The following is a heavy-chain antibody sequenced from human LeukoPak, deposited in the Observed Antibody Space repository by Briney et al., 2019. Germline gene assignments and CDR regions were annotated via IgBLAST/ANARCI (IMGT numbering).Heavy chain of an antibody. J-gene: IGHJ5*02. CDR2: INHSGST. CDR3: ARDSGYYDFWSGYFLSATPGGGFDP. Sequence: SETLSLTCAVYGGSFSGYYWSWIRQPPGKGLEWIGEINHSGSTYYNPSLKSRVTISVDTSKNQFSLNLSSVTAADTAVYYCARDSGYYDFWSGYFLSATPGGGFDPWGQGTLVTVSS. V-gene: IGHV4-34*01. D-gene: IGHD3-3*01. CDR1: GGSFSGYY.